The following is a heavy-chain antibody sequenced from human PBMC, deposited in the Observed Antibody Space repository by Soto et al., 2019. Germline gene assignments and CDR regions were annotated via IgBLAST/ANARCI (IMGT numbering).Heavy chain of an antibody. CDR1: GGSISSGGYY. V-gene: IGHV4-31*03. CDR2: IYYSGST. D-gene: IGHD2-15*01. CDR3: ARGPRQRVPGYCSGGSCYSGGMDV. Sequence: QVQLQESGPGLVKPSQTLSLTCTVSGGSISSGGYYWSWIRQHPGKGLEWIGYIYYSGSTYYNPSLKSRVTISVDTSKNQFSLKLSSVTAADTAVYYCARGPRQRVPGYCSGGSCYSGGMDVWGQGTTVTVSS. J-gene: IGHJ6*02.